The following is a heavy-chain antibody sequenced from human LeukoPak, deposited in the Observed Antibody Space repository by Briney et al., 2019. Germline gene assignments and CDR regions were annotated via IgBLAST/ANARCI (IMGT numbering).Heavy chain of an antibody. V-gene: IGHV1-8*01. Sequence: ASVKVSCKASGYTFTSYDINWVRQATGQGLEWMGWMNPNSGNTGYAQEFQGRVTMTRDTSTSTVYMELSSLRSEDTAVYYCARDKGGNPNNWFDPWGQGTLVTVSS. CDR1: GYTFTSYD. J-gene: IGHJ5*02. D-gene: IGHD4-23*01. CDR3: ARDKGGNPNNWFDP. CDR2: MNPNSGNT.